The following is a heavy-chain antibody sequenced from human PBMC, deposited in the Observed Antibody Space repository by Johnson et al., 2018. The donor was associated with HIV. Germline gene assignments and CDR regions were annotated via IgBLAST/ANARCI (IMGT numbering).Heavy chain of an antibody. V-gene: IGHV3-30*04. CDR2: ISYDGSNK. CDR3: AKDRDRDDAFYI. J-gene: IGHJ3*02. Sequence: QVQLVESGGGVVQPGRSLRLSCAASGFTFRTFPMHWVRQAPGKGLEWVAVISYDGSNKYYADSVKGRFTISRDNSKNTLYLQMNSLRAEDTAVYYCAKDRDRDDAFYIWGQGTMVTVSS. CDR1: GFTFRTFP.